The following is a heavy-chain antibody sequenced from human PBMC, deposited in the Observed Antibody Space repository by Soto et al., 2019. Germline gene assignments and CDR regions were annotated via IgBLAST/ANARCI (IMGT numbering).Heavy chain of an antibody. CDR3: ARSYCTNGVYCMMNWFDP. CDR1: GGTFSSYA. J-gene: IGHJ5*02. CDR2: IIPIFGTA. Sequence: ASVKVSCKASGGTFSSYAISWVRQAPGQGLEWMGGIIPIFGTANYAQKFQGRVTITADESTSTAYMELSSLRSEDTAVYYCARSYCTNGVYCMMNWFDPWGQGTLVTVSS. D-gene: IGHD2-8*01. V-gene: IGHV1-69*13.